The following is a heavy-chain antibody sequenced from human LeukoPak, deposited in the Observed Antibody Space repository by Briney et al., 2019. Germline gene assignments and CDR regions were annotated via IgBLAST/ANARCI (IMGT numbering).Heavy chain of an antibody. V-gene: IGHV1-18*01. D-gene: IGHD2-15*01. J-gene: IGHJ4*02. CDR1: GYTFTSYG. CDR2: ISAYNGNT. Sequence: GASVKVSCKASGYTFTSYGISWVRQAPGQGLEWMGWISAYNGNTNYAQKLQGRVTMTTGTSTSTAYMELRSLRSDDTAVYYCARDGYCSGGSCYFIAVAGDYWGQGTLVTVSS. CDR3: ARDGYCSGGSCYFIAVAGDY.